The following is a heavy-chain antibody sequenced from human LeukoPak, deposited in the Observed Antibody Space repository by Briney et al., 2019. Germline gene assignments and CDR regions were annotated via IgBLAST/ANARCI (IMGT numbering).Heavy chain of an antibody. Sequence: PSETLSLTCTVSGGSISSYNWCWVRLRPRQRLGWMGHIYYNGSTNYNPSLKRRVTISVDTSKDQSSLKLSSMPAADTAVYYCASRSSIWSGYQDTLYYFDSWGQGTLVTVSS. J-gene: IGHJ4*02. V-gene: IGHV4-59*01. CDR2: IYYNGST. D-gene: IGHD3-3*01. CDR1: GGSISSYN. CDR3: ASRSSIWSGYQDTLYYFDS.